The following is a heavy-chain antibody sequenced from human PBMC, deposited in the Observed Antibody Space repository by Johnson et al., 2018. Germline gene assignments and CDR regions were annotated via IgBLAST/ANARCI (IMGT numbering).Heavy chain of an antibody. V-gene: IGHV3-15*07. CDR2: IRSKADGGTT. CDR3: TTRTDGKWGGY. CDR1: DFTFSNAW. D-gene: IGHD1-26*01. Sequence: VQLVESGGALVKPGGSLRLSCAASDFTFSNAWLNWVRQAPGKGPEGVGRIRSKADGGTTDYATPVEGRFTIKRDDSKNTMYLQMNSLKSEDTGLYYCTTRTDGKWGGYWGQGTLVTVSS. J-gene: IGHJ4*02.